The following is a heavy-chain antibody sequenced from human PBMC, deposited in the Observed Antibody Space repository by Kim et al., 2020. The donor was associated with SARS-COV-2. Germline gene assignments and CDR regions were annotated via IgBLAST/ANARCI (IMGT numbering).Heavy chain of an antibody. CDR2: ISSSGTYT. CDR3: ARDSGHDYVDFFGMDV. D-gene: IGHD3-16*01. Sequence: GGSLRLSCVASGFTFDAFGMNWVRLAPGKGLEWVSSISSSGTYTYYVDSVRGRFTVSRDNTKNLLFLQMSSLRAEDTALYYCARDSGHDYVDFFGMDVWGPGTTVTVSS. J-gene: IGHJ6*02. CDR1: GFTFDAFG. V-gene: IGHV3-21*06.